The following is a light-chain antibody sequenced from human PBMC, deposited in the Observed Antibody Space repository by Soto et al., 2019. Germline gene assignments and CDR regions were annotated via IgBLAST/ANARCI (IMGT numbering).Light chain of an antibody. V-gene: IGKV3-20*01. CDR2: GAS. CDR1: QSVTSSY. Sequence: EIVFTQSAGTLSLTPGERATRSCRASQSVTSSYLAWYQQKPGQAPRLLIYGASSRATGIPDRFSGSGSGTDFTLTISRLEPEDFAVYYCQQYGSSPRTFGQGTKVDNK. CDR3: QQYGSSPRT. J-gene: IGKJ1*01.